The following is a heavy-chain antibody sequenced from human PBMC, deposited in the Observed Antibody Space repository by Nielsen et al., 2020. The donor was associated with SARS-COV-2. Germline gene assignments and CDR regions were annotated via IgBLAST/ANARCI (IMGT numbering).Heavy chain of an antibody. J-gene: IGHJ6*02. V-gene: IGHV3-21*01. D-gene: IGHD3-3*01. CDR2: ISSSSTYI. Sequence: GESLKISCAASGLTFSDYTLNWVRRAPGKGLEWVSSISSSSTYIYYADSVKGRFTISRNNGRDSLYLQMNSLRAEDTAVYYCAREVRFLEWFSPMDVWGQGTTVTVSS. CDR1: GLTFSDYT. CDR3: AREVRFLEWFSPMDV.